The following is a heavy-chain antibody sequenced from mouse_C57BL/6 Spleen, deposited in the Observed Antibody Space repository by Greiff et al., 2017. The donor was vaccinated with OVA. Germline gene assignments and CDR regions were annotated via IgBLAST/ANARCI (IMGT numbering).Heavy chain of an antibody. CDR3: ARNSVDYGNFWYFDV. J-gene: IGHJ1*03. CDR2: IWSGGST. Sequence: QVHVKQSGPGLVQPSQSLSITCTVSGFSLTSYGVHWVRQSPGKGLEWLGVIWSGGSTDYNAAFISRLSISKDNSKSQVFFKMNSLQADDTAIYYCARNSVDYGNFWYFDVWGTGTTVTVSS. CDR1: GFSLTSYG. V-gene: IGHV2-2*01. D-gene: IGHD2-1*01.